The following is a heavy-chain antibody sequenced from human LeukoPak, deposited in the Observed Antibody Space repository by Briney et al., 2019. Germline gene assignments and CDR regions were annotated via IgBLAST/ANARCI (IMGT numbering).Heavy chain of an antibody. V-gene: IGHV3-11*01. CDR1: GFTFSDYY. CDR2: ISTSGTTI. Sequence: GGSLRLSCAASGFTFSDYYMSWIRQAPGKGLEWVSCISTSGTTIYYADSVKGRFTISRDNAKNSLYLQMNSLRAEDTAVYYCARSYGGGIYYFDYWGQGTLVTVSS. CDR3: ARSYGGGIYYFDY. J-gene: IGHJ4*02. D-gene: IGHD1-14*01.